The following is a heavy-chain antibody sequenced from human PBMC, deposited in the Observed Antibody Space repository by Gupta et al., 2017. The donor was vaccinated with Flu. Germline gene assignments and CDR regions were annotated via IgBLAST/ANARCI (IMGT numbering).Heavy chain of an antibody. D-gene: IGHD6-19*01. V-gene: IGHV1-46*03. Sequence: WVRQAPGQGLEWVGVINPSGGSTSYAQKFQGRVTMSRDTSTSTVHMELSSLRSEDTAVYYCAGRAGNMGFDFWGQGTLITVSS. CDR3: AGRAGNMGFDF. CDR2: INPSGGST. J-gene: IGHJ4*02.